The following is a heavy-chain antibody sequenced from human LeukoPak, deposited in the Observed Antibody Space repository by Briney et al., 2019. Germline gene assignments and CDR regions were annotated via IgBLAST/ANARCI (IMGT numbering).Heavy chain of an antibody. CDR1: GFTFSSYG. J-gene: IGHJ4*02. CDR3: AKDRVLLRYIDWLLSQPHPDY. V-gene: IGHV3-30*18. CDR2: ISYDGSNK. Sequence: GRSLRLSCAASGFTFSSYGMHWVRQAPGKGLEWVAVISYDGSNKYYADSVKGRFTISRDNSKNTLYLQMNSLRAEDTAVYYCAKDRVLLRYIDWLLSQPHPDYWGQGTLVTVSS. D-gene: IGHD3-9*01.